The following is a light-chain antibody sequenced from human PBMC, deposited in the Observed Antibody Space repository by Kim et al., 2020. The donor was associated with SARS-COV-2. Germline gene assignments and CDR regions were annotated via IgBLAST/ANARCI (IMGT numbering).Light chain of an antibody. CDR1: TLPEKQ. CDR2: KDN. Sequence: SPGQADRITCSGDTLPEKQTYWYQQKSGQAPLLVIYKDNEWPSGIPGRFSGSSTGTTVTLTISGVQAEDDADYYCQSTDGSGTYVFGTGTKVTVL. CDR3: QSTDGSGTYV. V-gene: IGLV3-25*03. J-gene: IGLJ1*01.